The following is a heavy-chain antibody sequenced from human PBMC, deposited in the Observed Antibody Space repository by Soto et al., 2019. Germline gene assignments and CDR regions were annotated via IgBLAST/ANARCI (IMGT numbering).Heavy chain of an antibody. D-gene: IGHD3-10*01. V-gene: IGHV1-2*02. CDR1: GFNFAGYF. CDR2: INPNSGVT. Sequence: ASVKVSCKASGFNFAGYFLHWVRQTPGQGLEWMGWINPNSGVTKDAQKFQGRVTMTWDTSIKTAYMELVSLRFDDMAIYYCARGVSGSSQELDYWGQGTRVTVSS. J-gene: IGHJ4*02. CDR3: ARGVSGSSQELDY.